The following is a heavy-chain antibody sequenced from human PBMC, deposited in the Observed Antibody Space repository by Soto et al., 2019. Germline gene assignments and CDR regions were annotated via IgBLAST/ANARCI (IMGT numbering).Heavy chain of an antibody. J-gene: IGHJ3*02. CDR2: INPSGGRT. V-gene: IGHV1-46*01. CDR1: GYMFTRYY. D-gene: IGHD2-21*02. CDR3: ASGESCGGPCYSDHPGEFDI. Sequence: QVHLVQTAAQVKRPGASVNISCKASGYMFTRYYIHWVRQAPGQGLQWMGMINPSGGRTKYAQLFQGRVTMTADPYTNTANMELSSLRSDDTAVFYCASGESCGGPCYSDHPGEFDIWGEGTVVTVSS.